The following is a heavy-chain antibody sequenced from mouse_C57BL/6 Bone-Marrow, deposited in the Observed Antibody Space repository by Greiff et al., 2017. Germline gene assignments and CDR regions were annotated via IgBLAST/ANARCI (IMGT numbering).Heavy chain of an antibody. CDR2: IYPRSGNT. CDR1: GYTFTSYG. Sequence: QVQLQQSGAELARPGASVKLSCKASGYTFTSYGISWVKQRTGQGLEWIGEIYPRSGNTYYNEKFKGKATLTADKSSSTAYIELSSLTSEDSAVYFFASGFWLLPDFDVWGTGTTVTVSS. V-gene: IGHV1-81*01. D-gene: IGHD2-3*01. J-gene: IGHJ1*03. CDR3: ASGFWLLPDFDV.